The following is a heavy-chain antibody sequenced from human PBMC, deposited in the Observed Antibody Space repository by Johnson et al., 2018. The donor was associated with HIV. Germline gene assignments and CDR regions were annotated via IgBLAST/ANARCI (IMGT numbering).Heavy chain of an antibody. CDR1: AFTVSDNY. J-gene: IGHJ3*02. Sequence: VQLVESGGGLVQPGGSLRLSCAASAFTVSDNYLSWVRQAPGKGLEWVSVIYTGGSTYYADSVTGRFTISRDNSKNTLYLQMNSLRFEDTAVYYCASSYSESDAFDIWGQGTMVTVSS. D-gene: IGHD3-10*01. V-gene: IGHV3-66*01. CDR2: IYTGGST. CDR3: ASSYSESDAFDI.